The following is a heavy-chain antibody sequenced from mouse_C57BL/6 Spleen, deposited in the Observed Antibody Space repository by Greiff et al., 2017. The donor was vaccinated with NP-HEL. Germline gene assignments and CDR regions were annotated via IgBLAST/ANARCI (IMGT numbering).Heavy chain of an antibody. V-gene: IGHV1-85*01. CDR2: IYPRDGST. CDR1: GYTFTSYD. Sequence: QVQLKESGPELVKPGASVKLSCKASGYTFTSYDINWVKQRPGQGLEWIGWIYPRDGSTKYNEKFKGKATLTVDTSSSTAYMELHSLTSEDSAVYFCARNYYGTAMDYWGQGTSVTVSS. J-gene: IGHJ4*01. D-gene: IGHD1-1*01. CDR3: ARNYYGTAMDY.